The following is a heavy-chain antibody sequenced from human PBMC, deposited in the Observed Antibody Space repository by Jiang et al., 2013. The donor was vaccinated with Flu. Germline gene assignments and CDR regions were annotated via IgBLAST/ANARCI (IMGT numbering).Heavy chain of an antibody. CDR1: GGSISSYY. CDR2: LLQWEH. V-gene: IGHV4-59*08. D-gene: IGHD3-10*01. Sequence: TVSGGSISSYYWSWIRQPPGKGTGVDWVYLLQWEHQLQPSLKSRVTISVDTSKNQFSLKLSSVTAADTAVYYCARLRFPTSHWYFDLWGRGTLVTVSS. CDR3: ARLRFPTSHWYFDL. J-gene: IGHJ2*01.